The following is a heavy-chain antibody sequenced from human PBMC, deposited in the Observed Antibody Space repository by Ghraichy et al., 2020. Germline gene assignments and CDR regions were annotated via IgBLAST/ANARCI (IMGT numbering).Heavy chain of an antibody. J-gene: IGHJ4*02. V-gene: IGHV4-39*01. D-gene: IGHD3-3*01. CDR1: GGSISSSSYY. Sequence: SQTLSLTCTVSGGSISSSSYYWGWIRQPPGKGLEWIGSIYYSGSTYYNPSLKSRVTISVDTSKNQFSLKLSSVTAADTAVYYCASHGYYYDFWSGFRGYFDYWGQGTLVTVSS. CDR3: ASHGYYYDFWSGFRGYFDY. CDR2: IYYSGST.